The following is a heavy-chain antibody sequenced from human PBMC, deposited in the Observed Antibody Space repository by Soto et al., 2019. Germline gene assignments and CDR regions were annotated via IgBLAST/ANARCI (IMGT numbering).Heavy chain of an antibody. CDR3: ARIGPGIAAADHWFDP. J-gene: IGHJ5*02. Sequence: QVQLVQSGAEVKKPGSSVKVSCKASGGTFSSYTISWVRQAPGQGLEWMGRIIPILGIANYAQKFQGRVTITADKSTSTAYMELSSLRSEDTAVYYCARIGPGIAAADHWFDPWGQGTLVTVSS. V-gene: IGHV1-69*02. D-gene: IGHD6-13*01. CDR2: IIPILGIA. CDR1: GGTFSSYT.